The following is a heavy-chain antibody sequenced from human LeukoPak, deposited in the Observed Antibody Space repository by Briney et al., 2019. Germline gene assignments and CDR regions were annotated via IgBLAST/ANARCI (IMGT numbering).Heavy chain of an antibody. CDR3: ARDLHRDGYNWPYFDY. Sequence: GGSLRLSCAASGFIVSSNYMSWVRQAPGEGLKWVSVIYSGGSTYYADSVKGRFTISRDNAKNSLYLQMNSLRAEDTAVYYCARDLHRDGYNWPYFDYWGQGTLVTVSP. D-gene: IGHD5-24*01. J-gene: IGHJ4*02. V-gene: IGHV3-53*01. CDR1: GFIVSSNY. CDR2: IYSGGST.